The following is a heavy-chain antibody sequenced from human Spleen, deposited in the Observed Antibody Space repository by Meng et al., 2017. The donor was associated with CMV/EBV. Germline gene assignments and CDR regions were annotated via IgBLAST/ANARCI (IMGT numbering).Heavy chain of an antibody. J-gene: IGHJ6*02. V-gene: IGHV3-23*01. CDR2: ISGSGGST. D-gene: IGHD3-3*01. CDR1: GFTFSSYA. CDR3: ARDSHDFWSGYLYYYYGMDV. Sequence: GESLKISCAASGFTFSSYAMSWVRQAPGKGLEWVSAISGSGGSTYYADSVKGRFTISRDNSKNTLYLQMNSLRAEDTAVYYCARDSHDFWSGYLYYYYGMDVWGQGTTVTVSS.